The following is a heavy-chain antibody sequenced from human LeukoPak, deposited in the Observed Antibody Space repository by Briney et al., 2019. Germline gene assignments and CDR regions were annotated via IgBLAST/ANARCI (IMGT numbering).Heavy chain of an antibody. CDR3: ASLYCSSTSCYPPFDP. V-gene: IGHV1-18*01. J-gene: IGHJ5*02. CDR2: ISAYNGNT. D-gene: IGHD2-2*01. CDR1: GYTFTSYG. Sequence: GASVKVSCKASGYTFTSYGISWVRQAPGQGLEWMGWISAYNGNTSYAQKLQGRVTMTTDTSTSTAYMELRSLRSDDTAVYYCASLYCSSTSCYPPFDPWGQGTLVTVSS.